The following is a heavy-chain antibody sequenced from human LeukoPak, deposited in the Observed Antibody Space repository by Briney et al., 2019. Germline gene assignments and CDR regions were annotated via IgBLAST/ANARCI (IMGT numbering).Heavy chain of an antibody. CDR1: GFTFSSYG. Sequence: GGSLRLSCAASGFTFSSYGMHWVRQAPGKGLEWVAFIRYDGSNKYYADSVKGRFTISRDNSKNTLYLQMNSLRAEDTAVYYCAKGLSGSYPISVDYWGQGTLVTVSS. V-gene: IGHV3-30*02. CDR3: AKGLSGSYPISVDY. J-gene: IGHJ4*02. D-gene: IGHD1-26*01. CDR2: IRYDGSNK.